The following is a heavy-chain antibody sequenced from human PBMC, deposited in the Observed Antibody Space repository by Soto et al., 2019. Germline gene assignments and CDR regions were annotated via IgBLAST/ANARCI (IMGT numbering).Heavy chain of an antibody. CDR3: AKDAGPHDY. CDR1: GFTFSNSA. J-gene: IGHJ4*02. Sequence: PGGSLRLSCAASGFTFSNSAVSWVRQAPGKGLEWVSAISGRGGSTHDADSVKGRFTISRDNSESTVYLQMSRLRVEDTAVYYCAKDAGPHDYWGQGTLVTVSS. CDR2: ISGRGGST. V-gene: IGHV3-23*01.